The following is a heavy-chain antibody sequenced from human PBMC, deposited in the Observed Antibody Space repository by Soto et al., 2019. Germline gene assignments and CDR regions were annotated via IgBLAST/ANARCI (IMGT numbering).Heavy chain of an antibody. CDR1: GFTFSSYA. V-gene: IGHV3-23*01. D-gene: IGHD3-10*01. J-gene: IGHJ3*02. CDR3: AKYSGRAGSYSFDAFDI. Sequence: EVQLLESGGGLVQPGGSLRLSCAASGFTFSSYAMSWVRQAPGKGLEWVSGISGSGGSTYYADSVKGRFTISRDNSKNTLYLQMNSLGAEDTAVYYCAKYSGRAGSYSFDAFDIWGQGTMVTVSS. CDR2: ISGSGGST.